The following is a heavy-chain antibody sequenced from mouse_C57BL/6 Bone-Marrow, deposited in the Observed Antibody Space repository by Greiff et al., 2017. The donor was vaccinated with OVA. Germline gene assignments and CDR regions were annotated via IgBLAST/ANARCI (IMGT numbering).Heavy chain of an antibody. Sequence: VKLMESGPELVKPGASVKISCKASGYAFSSSWMNWVKQRPGKGLEWIGRIYPGDGDTNYNGKFKGKATLTADKSSSTAYMQLSSLTSEDSAVYFCAGLGWLLIWYWGQGTTLTVSS. CDR2: IYPGDGDT. CDR3: AGLGWLLIWY. J-gene: IGHJ2*01. D-gene: IGHD2-3*01. V-gene: IGHV1-82*01. CDR1: GYAFSSSW.